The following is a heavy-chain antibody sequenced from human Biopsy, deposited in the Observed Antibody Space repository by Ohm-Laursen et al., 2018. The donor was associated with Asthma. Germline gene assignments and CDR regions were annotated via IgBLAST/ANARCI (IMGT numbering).Heavy chain of an antibody. CDR2: IHYSGST. D-gene: IGHD2-15*01. J-gene: IGHJ4*02. V-gene: IGHV4-59*01. CDR3: AGFCSGGNCPDH. CDR1: GLSISSYY. Sequence: TLSLTCTVSGLSISSYYWTWIRQPPGKGLEWIGNIHYSGSTYSNPSLKSRVTISVDTSKKQISLRLSSLIAADTVVYYCAGFCSGGNCPDHWGQGTLVTVSS.